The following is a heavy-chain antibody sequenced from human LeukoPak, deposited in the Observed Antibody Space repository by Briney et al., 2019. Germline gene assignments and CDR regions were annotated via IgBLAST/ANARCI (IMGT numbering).Heavy chain of an antibody. CDR3: ARASYSYDINGWVPFDY. Sequence: KPSETLSLTCSVSGGSFSNHFWSWVRQPAGKGLEWIGRIYPSGNTNYNPSLKSRVTISVDTPKNQFSLRLSSVTAADTAVYYRARASYSYDINGWVPFDYWGQGTLVTVSS. D-gene: IGHD3-22*01. CDR2: IYPSGNT. V-gene: IGHV4-4*07. J-gene: IGHJ4*02. CDR1: GGSFSNHF.